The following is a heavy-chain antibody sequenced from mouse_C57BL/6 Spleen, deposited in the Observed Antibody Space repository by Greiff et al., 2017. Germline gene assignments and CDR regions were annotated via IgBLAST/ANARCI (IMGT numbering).Heavy chain of an antibody. V-gene: IGHV14-1*01. CDR1: GFNIKDYY. J-gene: IGHJ3*01. Sequence: VQLQQSGAELVRPGASVKLSCTASGFNIKDYYMHWVKQRPEQGLEWIGRIDPEDGDTEYAPKFQGKATMTADTSSNTAYLQLSSLTSEDTAVYYCTTVDDGYYGGFAYWGQGTLVTVSA. D-gene: IGHD2-3*01. CDR3: TTVDDGYYGGFAY. CDR2: IDPEDGDT.